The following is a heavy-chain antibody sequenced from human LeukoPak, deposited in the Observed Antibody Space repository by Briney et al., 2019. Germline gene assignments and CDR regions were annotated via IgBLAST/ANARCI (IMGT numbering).Heavy chain of an antibody. D-gene: IGHD6-19*01. V-gene: IGHV3-64*01. J-gene: IGHJ6*03. CDR3: AKGPYSSGWYVPDYYYMDV. Sequence: GGSLRLSCAASGFTFSSYAMYWVRQAPGKGLECVSAISSNGGSTYYANSVKGRFTISRDNSKNTLYLQMGSLRAEDMAVYYCAKGPYSSGWYVPDYYYMDVWGKGTTVTVSS. CDR2: ISSNGGST. CDR1: GFTFSSYA.